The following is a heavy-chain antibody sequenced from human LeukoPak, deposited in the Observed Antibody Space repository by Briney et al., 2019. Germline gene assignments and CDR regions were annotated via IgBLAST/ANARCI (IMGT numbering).Heavy chain of an antibody. V-gene: IGHV1-69*04. CDR3: ARGIVGAYAFDY. CDR2: IIPILGIA. D-gene: IGHD1-26*01. CDR1: GGTFSSYA. Sequence: SVTVSCKASGGTFSSYAISWVRQAPGQGLEWMGRIIPILGIANSAQKFQGRVTITADKSTSTAYMELSSLRSEDTAVYYCARGIVGAYAFDYWGQGTLVTVSS. J-gene: IGHJ4*02.